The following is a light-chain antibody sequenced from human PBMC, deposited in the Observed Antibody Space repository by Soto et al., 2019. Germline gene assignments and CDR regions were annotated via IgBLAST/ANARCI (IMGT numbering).Light chain of an antibody. CDR2: AAS. Sequence: DIKMTQSPASLAASIGDRVIITCRASKSSSNYLNWYQHKPGRAPKFLIYAASSLQSGVPYRFSGSGSGTDFTLTISSLQREDFATYFCQQSFSSSWTFGQGTKVDIK. CDR3: QQSFSSSWT. CDR1: KSSSNY. V-gene: IGKV1-39*01. J-gene: IGKJ1*01.